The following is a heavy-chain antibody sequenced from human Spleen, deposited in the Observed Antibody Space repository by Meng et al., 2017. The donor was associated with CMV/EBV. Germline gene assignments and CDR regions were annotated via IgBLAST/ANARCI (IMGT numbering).Heavy chain of an antibody. CDR1: GGSLSSSHYY. CDR3: ARAVVVPAANYYYYGMDV. V-gene: IGHV4-39*07. Sequence: GSLRLSCTVSGGSLSSSHYYWGWIRQPPGKGLEWIGSIFYSGNTYYNPSLKSRVTISVDTSKNQFSLKLSSVTAADTAVYYCARAVVVPAANYYYYGMDVWGQGTTVTVSS. D-gene: IGHD2-2*01. J-gene: IGHJ6*02. CDR2: IFYSGNT.